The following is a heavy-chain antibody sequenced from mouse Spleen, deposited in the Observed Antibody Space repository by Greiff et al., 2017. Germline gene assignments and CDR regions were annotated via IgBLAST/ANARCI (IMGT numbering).Heavy chain of an antibody. Sequence: QVQLKQPGAELVKPGASVKLSCKASGYTFTSYWMHWVKQRPGQGLEWIGMIHPNSGSTNYNEKFKSKATLTVDKSSSTAYMQLSSLTSEDSAVYYCARHYGSQAWFAYWGQGTLVTVSA. CDR2: IHPNSGST. J-gene: IGHJ3*01. V-gene: IGHV1-64*01. CDR1: GYTFTSYW. D-gene: IGHD1-1*01. CDR3: ARHYGSQAWFAY.